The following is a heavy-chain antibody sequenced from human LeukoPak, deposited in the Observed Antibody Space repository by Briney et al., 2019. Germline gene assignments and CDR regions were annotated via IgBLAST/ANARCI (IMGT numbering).Heavy chain of an antibody. V-gene: IGHV4-59*08. CDR2: IYYGGST. CDR1: GGSISSYY. CDR3: ARTVVPADIGAFDI. D-gene: IGHD2-2*01. Sequence: PSETLSLTCTVSGGSISSYYWSWIRQPPGKGLEWIGYIYYGGSTNYNPSLKSRVTISVDTSKNQFSLKLSSVTAADTAVYYCARTVVPADIGAFDIWGQGTMVTVSS. J-gene: IGHJ3*02.